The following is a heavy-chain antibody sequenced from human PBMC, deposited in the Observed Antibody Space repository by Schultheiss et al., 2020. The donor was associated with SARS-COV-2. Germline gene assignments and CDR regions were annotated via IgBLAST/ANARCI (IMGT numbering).Heavy chain of an antibody. D-gene: IGHD3-16*02. CDR1: GFTFSRYH. CDR2: IREGSSNA. V-gene: IGHV3-21*01. CDR3: ARLYRYGMDV. J-gene: IGHJ6*02. Sequence: GGSLRLSCSASGFTFSRYHMTWVRQAPGKGLEWVSSIREGSSNAYYTDSLQGRSTISRDNAKNSLYLQMNSLRAADTAVYYCARLYRYGMDVWGQGTTVTVSS.